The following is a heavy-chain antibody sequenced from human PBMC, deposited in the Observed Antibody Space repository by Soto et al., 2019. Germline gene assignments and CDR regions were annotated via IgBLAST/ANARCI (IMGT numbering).Heavy chain of an antibody. Sequence: SATLSLTCAVSGYSISSGYYWGWLRQPPGKGLEWLGSIYHGGSTYYNPSLNSRVTLSIDMTNNHVSLILNSVTAADTAVYYCARVGPWVPYYYDSSPYTFENWFDPWGQGTLVTVSS. J-gene: IGHJ5*02. CDR3: ARVGPWVPYYYDSSPYTFENWFDP. V-gene: IGHV4-38-2*01. CDR2: IYHGGST. D-gene: IGHD3-22*01. CDR1: GYSISSGYY.